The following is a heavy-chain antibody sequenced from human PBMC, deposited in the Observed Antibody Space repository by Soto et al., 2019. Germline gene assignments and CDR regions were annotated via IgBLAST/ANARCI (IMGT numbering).Heavy chain of an antibody. CDR3: ARVSLGASTIADYSYYGMDV. CDR2: ISGSAGST. Sequence: EVQLLESGGALVQPGGSLRLSCAASGFTFSSYAMTWVRQAPGKGLEWVSGISGSAGSTHYADSVKGRSIISRDNSKSXXXXXXXNLRAEDTAVYYCARVSLGASTIADYSYYGMDVWGQGTTVTVSS. D-gene: IGHD1-26*01. V-gene: IGHV3-23*01. J-gene: IGHJ6*02. CDR1: GFTFSSYA.